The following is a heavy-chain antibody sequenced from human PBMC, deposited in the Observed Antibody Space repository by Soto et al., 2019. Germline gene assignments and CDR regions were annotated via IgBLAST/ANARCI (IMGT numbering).Heavy chain of an antibody. V-gene: IGHV1-18*01. CDR3: GRGPA. CDR2: VSAYTTKP. J-gene: IGHJ4*02. Sequence: QVHLVQSGPEVKKPWASVKVSCKASGYGFSTYGITWVRQAPVQGLEWMGWVSAYTTKPNCAQKFQGRVTMTTDTSTPTAYMDLGGLRADDTALYYCGRGPAWGQGTLVIVSS. CDR1: GYGFSTYG.